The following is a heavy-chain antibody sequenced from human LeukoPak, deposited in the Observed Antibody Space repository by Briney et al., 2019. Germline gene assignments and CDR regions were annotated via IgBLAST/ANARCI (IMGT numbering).Heavy chain of an antibody. J-gene: IGHJ6*02. CDR2: ISGSGGST. Sequence: GGSLRLSCAAYGFTFSSYAMSWVRQAPGKGMEWVSAISGSGGSTYYADSVKGRFTISRDNSKNTLYLQMNSLRAEDTAVYYCAKDAYCSSTSCYNYYYGMDVWGQGTTVTVSS. V-gene: IGHV3-23*01. CDR3: AKDAYCSSTSCYNYYYGMDV. D-gene: IGHD2-2*02. CDR1: GFTFSSYA.